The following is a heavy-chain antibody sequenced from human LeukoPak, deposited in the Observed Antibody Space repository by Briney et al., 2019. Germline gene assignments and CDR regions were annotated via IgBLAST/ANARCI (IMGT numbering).Heavy chain of an antibody. D-gene: IGHD6-13*01. V-gene: IGHV3-7*01. CDR2: IKQDGSEK. CDR3: ARVIAALQFDY. J-gene: IGHJ4*02. Sequence: GGSLRLSCAASGFTLSSYAMSWVRQAPGKGLEWVANIKQDGSEKYYVDSVKGRFTISRDNAKNSLYLQMNSLRAEDTAVYYCARVIAALQFDYWGQGTLVTVSS. CDR1: GFTLSSYA.